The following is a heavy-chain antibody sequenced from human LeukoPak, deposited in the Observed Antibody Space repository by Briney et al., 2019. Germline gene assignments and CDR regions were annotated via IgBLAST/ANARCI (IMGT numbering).Heavy chain of an antibody. Sequence: PGGSLRLSCAASGFTVSSNYMSWVRQAPGKGLEWVSLITTTSSYIYYADSVKGRFTISRDNAKNSLYLQMNSLRAEDTAVYYCARVLTGYSYYYYYYMDVWGKGTTVTVSS. V-gene: IGHV3-21*01. CDR1: GFTVSSNY. D-gene: IGHD3-9*01. J-gene: IGHJ6*03. CDR2: ITTTSSYI. CDR3: ARVLTGYSYYYYYYMDV.